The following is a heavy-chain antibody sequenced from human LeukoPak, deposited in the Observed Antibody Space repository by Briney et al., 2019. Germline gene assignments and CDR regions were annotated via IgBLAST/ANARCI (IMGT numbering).Heavy chain of an antibody. CDR1: GFTFSDYS. CDR3: ATSGGFVLPNAITGNWYMDV. V-gene: IGHV3-21*01. J-gene: IGHJ6*03. CDR2: ITSAGGYK. D-gene: IGHD2-2*01. Sequence: GRSLRLSCGASGFTFSDYSMNWVRQAPGKGLAWAASITSAGGYKYYADSVKGRFTIYRDNAQNSLFLQMNSLRAEDTAVYFCATSGGFVLPNAITGNWYMDVWGRGTSVTVSS.